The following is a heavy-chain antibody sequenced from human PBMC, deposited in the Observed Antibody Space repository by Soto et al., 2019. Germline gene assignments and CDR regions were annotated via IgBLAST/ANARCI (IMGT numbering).Heavy chain of an antibody. CDR3: AKDKCSWCGDYYGMDV. J-gene: IGHJ6*02. CDR2: ISGSGGST. Sequence: GGSLRLSCAASGFTFSSYAMSWVRQAPGKGLEWVSAISGSGGSTYYADSVKGRFTISRDNSKNTLYLQMNSLRAEDTAVDYCAKDKCSWCGDYYGMDVWGQGTTVTVSS. D-gene: IGHD6-13*01. V-gene: IGHV3-23*01. CDR1: GFTFSSYA.